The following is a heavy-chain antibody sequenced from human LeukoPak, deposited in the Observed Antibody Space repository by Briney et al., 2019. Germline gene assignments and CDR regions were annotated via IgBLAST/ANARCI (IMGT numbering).Heavy chain of an antibody. Sequence: SETLSLTCIVSGGSMSSTDHFWGWIRQPPGKGLEWIGSFDYTGTIFYSPSLESRGTISIDTSKNQFSLKIRSVTAADTAVYYCARQGVVPNKAGWYFDLWGRGALVTVSS. J-gene: IGHJ2*01. D-gene: IGHD3-10*01. V-gene: IGHV4-39*01. CDR2: FDYTGTI. CDR3: ARQGVVPNKAGWYFDL. CDR1: GGSMSSTDHF.